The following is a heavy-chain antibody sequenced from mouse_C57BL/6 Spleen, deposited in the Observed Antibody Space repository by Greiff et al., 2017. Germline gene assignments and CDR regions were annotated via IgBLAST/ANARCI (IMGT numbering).Heavy chain of an antibody. J-gene: IGHJ4*01. D-gene: IGHD1-1*01. CDR1: GYTFTSYW. CDR3: ASSPYYGSSPYYAMDY. Sequence: QVHVKQPGAELVMPGASVKLSCKASGYTFTSYWMHWVKQRPGQGLEWIGEIDPSDSYTNYNQKFKGKSTLTVDKSSSTAYMQLSSLTSEDSAVYYCASSPYYGSSPYYAMDYWGQGTSVTVSS. V-gene: IGHV1-69*01. CDR2: IDPSDSYT.